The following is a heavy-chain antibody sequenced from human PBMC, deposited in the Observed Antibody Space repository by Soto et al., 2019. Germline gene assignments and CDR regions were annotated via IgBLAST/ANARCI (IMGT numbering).Heavy chain of an antibody. CDR1: GFTFSNYG. D-gene: IGHD5-18*01. CDR3: AKDIQSYYYGVDV. Sequence: QVQLVESGGGVVQPGRSLRLSCAASGFTFSNYGMHWVRQAPGKGLVWVAVISYDGSNTYFADSVKGRFTISRDNSKNTVYLQMFSLSAGDTAVYFCAKDIQSYYYGVDVWGQGTTVTVS. CDR2: ISYDGSNT. J-gene: IGHJ6*02. V-gene: IGHV3-30*18.